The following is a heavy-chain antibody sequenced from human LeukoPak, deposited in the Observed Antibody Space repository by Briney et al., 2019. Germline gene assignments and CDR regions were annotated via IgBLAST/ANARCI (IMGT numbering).Heavy chain of an antibody. CDR2: ISGSNTYI. J-gene: IGHJ4*02. CDR3: ARARNYGTVFDS. Sequence: PGGSLRLSCAASGFPFSRYAMTWIRQAPGKGLEWVSSISGSNTYIYYADSVKGRFTISRDNAKNSLYLQMNSLRAEDTAVYYCARARNYGTVFDSWGQGTLVTVSS. D-gene: IGHD3-10*01. V-gene: IGHV3-21*06. CDR1: GFPFSRYA.